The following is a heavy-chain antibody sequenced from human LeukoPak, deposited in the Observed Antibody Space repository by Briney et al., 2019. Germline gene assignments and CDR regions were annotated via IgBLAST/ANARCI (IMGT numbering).Heavy chain of an antibody. J-gene: IGHJ6*04. CDR2: INAGNGNT. D-gene: IGHD6-25*01. CDR3: ARSQPSGGYYYYGMDV. CDR1: GYTFTSYA. Sequence: ASVKVSCKASGYTFTSYAMRWVRQGPGQRLEWMGWINAGNGNTKYSQKFQCRVTITRDTSASTAYMELSSLRSEDTAVYYCARSQPSGGYYYYGMDVWGKGTTVTVSS. V-gene: IGHV1-3*01.